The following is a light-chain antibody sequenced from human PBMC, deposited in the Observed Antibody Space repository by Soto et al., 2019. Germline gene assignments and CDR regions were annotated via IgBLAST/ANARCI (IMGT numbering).Light chain of an antibody. V-gene: IGLV2-14*01. CDR2: DVS. CDR1: SNDIGFYNY. CDR3: TSYTNSNTWV. J-gene: IGLJ2*01. Sequence: QLVLTQPASVSGSPGQSITISCTGTSNDIGFYNYVSWYQQHPGKVPELLIYDVSNRPSGVSNRFSGSKSGNTASLTISGLQAEDEADYYCTSYTNSNTWVFGGGTQLTVL.